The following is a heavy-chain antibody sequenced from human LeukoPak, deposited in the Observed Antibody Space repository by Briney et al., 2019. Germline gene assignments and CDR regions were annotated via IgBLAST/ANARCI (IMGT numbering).Heavy chain of an antibody. CDR3: ARGGSSGWYYYYYMDV. CDR2: IYYSGST. CDR1: GGSISSYY. Sequence: SETLSLTCTVSGGSISSYYWSWIRQPPGKGLEWIGYIYYSGSTNYNPSLKSRVTISVDTSKNQFPLKLSSVTAADTAVYYCARGGSSGWYYYYYMDVWGKGTTVTVSS. V-gene: IGHV4-59*01. D-gene: IGHD6-19*01. J-gene: IGHJ6*03.